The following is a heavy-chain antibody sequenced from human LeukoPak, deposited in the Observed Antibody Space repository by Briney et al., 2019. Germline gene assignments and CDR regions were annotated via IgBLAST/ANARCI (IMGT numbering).Heavy chain of an antibody. CDR1: GYSISSGYY. CDR2: IYHSGST. V-gene: IGHV4-38-2*01. D-gene: IGHD3-22*01. Sequence: SETLSLTCAVSGYSISSGYYWGWIRQPPGKGLEWIGSIYHSGSTYYNPSLKSRVTISVDTYKNQFSLKLSSVTAADTAVYYCARSYYDSSGYRLAAFDIWGQGTMVTVSS. J-gene: IGHJ3*02. CDR3: ARSYYDSSGYRLAAFDI.